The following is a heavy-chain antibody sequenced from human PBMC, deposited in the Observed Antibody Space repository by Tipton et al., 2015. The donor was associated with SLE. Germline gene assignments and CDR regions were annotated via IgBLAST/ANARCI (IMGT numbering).Heavy chain of an antibody. J-gene: IGHJ5*02. CDR2: INHRGST. D-gene: IGHD2-2*02. V-gene: IGHV4-34*01. Sequence: TLSLTCAVYGGSISSSSSYYWAWIRQPPGKGEEWIGEINHRGSTNNNPSLKSQVTISVDTSKNQFSLKLSPVTAADTAVYYCARGSLCSSTSCYKGGWFDPWGQGTLVTAST. CDR3: ARGSLCSSTSCYKGGWFDP. CDR1: GGSISSSSSYY.